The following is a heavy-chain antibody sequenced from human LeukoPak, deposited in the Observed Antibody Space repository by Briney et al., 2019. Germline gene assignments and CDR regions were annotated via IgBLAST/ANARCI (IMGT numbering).Heavy chain of an antibody. CDR3: AKHTGG. D-gene: IGHD2-15*01. CDR1: GFTFDDYA. J-gene: IGHJ4*02. V-gene: IGHV3-9*01. CDR2: ISWNSGSI. Sequence: PGRSLRLSCAASGFTFDDYAMHWVRHAPGKGLEWVSGISWNSGSIGYADSVKGRFTISRDNAKNSLYQQMNSLRAEDTALYYCAKHTGGWGQGTLVTVSS.